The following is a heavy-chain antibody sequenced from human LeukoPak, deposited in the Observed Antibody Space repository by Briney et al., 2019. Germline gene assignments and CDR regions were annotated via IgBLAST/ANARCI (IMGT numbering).Heavy chain of an antibody. D-gene: IGHD6-13*01. J-gene: IGHJ4*02. CDR2: TSSSSSYI. CDR1: GFTFSSYS. CDR3: ARGTLIAAAGKFDY. V-gene: IGHV3-21*04. Sequence: PGGSLTLSCAASGFTFSSYSMNWVRQAPGKGLEWVSSTSSSSSYIYYADPVKGRFTISRDNAKNSLYLQMNSLRSEDTAVYYCARGTLIAAAGKFDYWGQGTLVTVSS.